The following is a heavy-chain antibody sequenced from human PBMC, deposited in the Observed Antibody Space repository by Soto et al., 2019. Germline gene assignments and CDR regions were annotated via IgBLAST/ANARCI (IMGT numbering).Heavy chain of an antibody. Sequence: GGALRLSCAASVFTFSSYAMSWVRQAPGKGLEWVSAISGSGGSTYYADSVKGRFTISRDNSKNTLYLQMNSLRAEDTAVYYCANSLVVSYYFDYWGQGTLVTVSS. J-gene: IGHJ4*02. CDR3: ANSLVVSYYFDY. CDR1: VFTFSSYA. D-gene: IGHD2-15*01. V-gene: IGHV3-23*01. CDR2: ISGSGGST.